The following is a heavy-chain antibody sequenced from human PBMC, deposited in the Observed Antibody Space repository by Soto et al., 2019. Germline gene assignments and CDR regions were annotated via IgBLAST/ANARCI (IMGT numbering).Heavy chain of an antibody. D-gene: IGHD1-26*01. CDR1: GCSINSHSCY. CDR2: IKYSGTT. Sequence: SGTLSLNCTFPGCSINSHSCYWGLIRQPPGKGLEWIASIKYSGTTFYNPSLKSRVTLSVDTSKNQFALKLSSVTAAETAVYYCARHGITGSYYDAFDIWGQGTMVT. V-gene: IGHV4-39*01. CDR3: ARHGITGSYYDAFDI. J-gene: IGHJ3*02.